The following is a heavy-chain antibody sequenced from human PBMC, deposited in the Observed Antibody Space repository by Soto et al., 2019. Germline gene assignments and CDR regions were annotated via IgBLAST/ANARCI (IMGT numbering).Heavy chain of an antibody. J-gene: IGHJ5*02. D-gene: IGHD1-26*01. CDR2: IYHSGST. CDR3: VKGGTSKFDP. Sequence: PSETLSLTCAVSGGSISSGGYSWSWIRQPPGKGLEWIGYIYHSGSTYYNPSLKSRVTISIDTSKNQFSLKLTSVTAADTAVYCCVKGGTSKFDPWGQGTLVTVSS. CDR1: GGSISSGGYS. V-gene: IGHV4-30-2*02.